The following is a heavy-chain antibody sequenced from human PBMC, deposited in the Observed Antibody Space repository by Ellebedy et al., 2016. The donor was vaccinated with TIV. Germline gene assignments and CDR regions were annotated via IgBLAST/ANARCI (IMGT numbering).Heavy chain of an antibody. J-gene: IGHJ4*02. D-gene: IGHD5-24*01. CDR1: GLTFDDCS. CDR3: TRSGDGYNFYVY. Sequence: GGSLRLXCTASGLTFDDCSMSWFRQAPGKGLEWVGFTRSKANDETPQYAASVKGRFTISRDDSRSIAYLEMSDLKTEDTAVYYCTRSGDGYNFYVYWGQGTLVTVSS. CDR2: TRSKANDETP. V-gene: IGHV3-49*03.